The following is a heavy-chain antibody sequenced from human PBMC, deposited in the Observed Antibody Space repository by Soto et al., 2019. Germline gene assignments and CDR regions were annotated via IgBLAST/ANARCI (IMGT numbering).Heavy chain of an antibody. V-gene: IGHV1-18*04. Sequence: ASVKVSCKAFGYTFSSHGVSWVRRAPGQGLEWMGWVSGYNANTNYAQNLQGRVTMTTDTSTNTAYMELRSLRSDDTAVYYCASWAGQVRGFGGPFDYWGQGTLVTVS. CDR1: GYTFSSHG. J-gene: IGHJ4*02. CDR3: ASWAGQVRGFGGPFDY. CDR2: VSGYNANT. D-gene: IGHD2-15*01.